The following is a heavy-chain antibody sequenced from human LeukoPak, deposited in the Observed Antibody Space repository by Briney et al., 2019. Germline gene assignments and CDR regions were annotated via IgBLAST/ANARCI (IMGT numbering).Heavy chain of an antibody. CDR2: ISSSSSYI. D-gene: IGHD3-9*01. V-gene: IGHV3-21*04. CDR1: GFTFSSYS. CDR3: AKVRASYYDILTGYSDWYFDL. J-gene: IGHJ2*01. Sequence: GGSLRLSCAASGFTFSSYSMNWVRQAPGNGLEWVSSISSSSSYIYYADSVKGRFTISRDNSKNTLCLQMNSLRAEDTAVYYCAKVRASYYDILTGYSDWYFDLWGRGTLVTVSS.